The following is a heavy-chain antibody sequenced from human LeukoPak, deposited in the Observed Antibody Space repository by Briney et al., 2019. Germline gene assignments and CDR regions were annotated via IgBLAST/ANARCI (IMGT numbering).Heavy chain of an antibody. CDR1: GFTFSSYW. V-gene: IGHV3-7*01. J-gene: IGHJ4*02. Sequence: GGSLRLSCAASGFTFSSYWMSWVRQAPGKGLEWADNIKQDGSEKYYVDSAKGRFTISRDNAKNSLYLQMNSLRAEDTAVYYCARERRATMTHYYFDYWGQGTLVTVSS. CDR3: ARERRATMTHYYFDY. CDR2: IKQDGSEK. D-gene: IGHD3-22*01.